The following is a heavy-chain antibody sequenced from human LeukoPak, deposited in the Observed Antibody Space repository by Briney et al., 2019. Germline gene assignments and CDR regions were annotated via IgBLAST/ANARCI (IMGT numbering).Heavy chain of an antibody. D-gene: IGHD6-19*01. V-gene: IGHV6-1*01. CDR1: GDSVSGNSAA. CDR3: ARGKYSSGWYCDY. Sequence: SQTLSLTCAISGDSVSGNSAAWNWIRQSPSRGLEWLGRTYYRSKWYNDYAGSVKSRITINPDTSKNQFSLQLNPVTPEDTAVYYCARGKYSSGWYCDYWGQGTLVTVSS. CDR2: TYYRSKWYN. J-gene: IGHJ4*02.